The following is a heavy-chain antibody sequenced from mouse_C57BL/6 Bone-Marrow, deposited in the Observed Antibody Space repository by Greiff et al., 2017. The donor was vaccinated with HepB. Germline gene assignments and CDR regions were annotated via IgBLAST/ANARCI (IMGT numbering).Heavy chain of an antibody. Sequence: EVQLVESGGGLVQPKGSLKLSCAASGFSFNTYAMNWVRQAPGKGLERVARIRSKSNNYATYYADSVKDRFTISRDDSESMLYLQMNNLKTEDTAMYYCVRQDTTVVENYAMDYWGQGTSVTVSS. CDR1: GFSFNTYA. CDR3: VRQDTTVVENYAMDY. CDR2: IRSKSNNYAT. D-gene: IGHD1-1*01. V-gene: IGHV10-1*01. J-gene: IGHJ4*01.